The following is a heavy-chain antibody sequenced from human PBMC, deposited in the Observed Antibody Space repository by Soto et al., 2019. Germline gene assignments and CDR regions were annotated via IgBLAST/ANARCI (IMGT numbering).Heavy chain of an antibody. J-gene: IGHJ4*02. CDR3: AKDLGLRYCTSGVCSLA. Sequence: GGSLRLSCAASGFTFDTYAMSWVRQAPGKGLEWVSTISGSGGSTYSADSVKGRFTISRDNPENKPYLQMNSLRAEDTAVYYCAKDLGLRYCTSGVCSLAWGQGTLVTVSS. D-gene: IGHD2-8*01. CDR1: GFTFDTYA. CDR2: ISGSGGST. V-gene: IGHV3-23*01.